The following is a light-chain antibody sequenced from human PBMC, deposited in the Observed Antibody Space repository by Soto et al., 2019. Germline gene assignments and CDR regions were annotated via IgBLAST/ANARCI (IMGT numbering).Light chain of an antibody. V-gene: IGKV4-1*01. CDR1: QSVLYSSSNKNY. Sequence: DFVMTQSLDSLAVSLGERATINCRSSQSVLYSSSNKNYLAWYQQKAGQPPKLLIYWASTRESGVPDRFSGSGSGTDFTLTISSLQAEDVAVYYCQQYYSTPRTFGQGTKLEIK. CDR2: WAS. J-gene: IGKJ2*01. CDR3: QQYYSTPRT.